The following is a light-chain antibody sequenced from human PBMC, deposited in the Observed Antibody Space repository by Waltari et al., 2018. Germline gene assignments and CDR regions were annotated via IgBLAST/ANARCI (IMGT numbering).Light chain of an antibody. CDR1: QSVLYSSNNNNY. CDR2: WAS. J-gene: IGKJ1*01. CDR3: QQYYSSPWT. Sequence: DIVMTQSPDSLAVSLGERATINCKSSQSVLYSSNNNNYLAWYQQKPGQPPKLLISWASTRGSGVPDRFSGSGSGTDFTLTISSLQAEDVAVYYCQQYYSSPWTFGQGTKVEIK. V-gene: IGKV4-1*01.